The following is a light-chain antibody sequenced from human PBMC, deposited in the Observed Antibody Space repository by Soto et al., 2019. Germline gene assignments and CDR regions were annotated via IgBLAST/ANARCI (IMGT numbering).Light chain of an antibody. CDR3: QQYGGSPFT. Sequence: DIQMTQSPSTLSASVGDRVTITCRASQSISTYLNWYQQKPGKAPKLLIYAASSLQSGVPSRFSGSGSGTDFTLTISRLEPDDAAVYYCQQYGGSPFTFGPGTKVDIK. CDR2: AAS. CDR1: QSISTY. V-gene: IGKV1-39*01. J-gene: IGKJ3*01.